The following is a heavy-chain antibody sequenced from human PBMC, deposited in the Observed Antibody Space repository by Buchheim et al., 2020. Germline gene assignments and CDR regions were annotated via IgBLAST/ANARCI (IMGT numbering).Heavy chain of an antibody. J-gene: IGHJ4*02. V-gene: IGHV3-7*01. Sequence: EVQLVESGGGLVQPGGSLRLSCAASGFTFSTYWMTWVRQAPGKGLDWVANIDQDGRKTYYVDSLKGRFTISRDNARNSFYLQMNSLSAEDTAVYYCARGDIFVAGPFDYWGQGT. CDR3: ARGDIFVAGPFDY. D-gene: IGHD6-19*01. CDR1: GFTFSTYW. CDR2: IDQDGRKT.